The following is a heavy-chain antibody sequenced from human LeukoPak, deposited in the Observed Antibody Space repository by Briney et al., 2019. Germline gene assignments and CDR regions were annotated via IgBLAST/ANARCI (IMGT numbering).Heavy chain of an antibody. CDR1: GFTFSSYA. J-gene: IGHJ4*02. CDR3: AKQLGYCSDGSCYFPY. D-gene: IGHD2-15*01. Sequence: GGSLRLSCAASGFTFSSYAMSWVRQAPGKGLEWVSAISNNGGYTYYADSVQGRFTISRDNSKSTLCLQVNSLRAEDTAVYYCAKQLGYCSDGSCYFPYWGQGTLVTVTS. V-gene: IGHV3-23*01. CDR2: ISNNGGYT.